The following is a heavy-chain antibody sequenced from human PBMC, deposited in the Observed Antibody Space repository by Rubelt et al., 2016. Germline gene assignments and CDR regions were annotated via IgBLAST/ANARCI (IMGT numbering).Heavy chain of an antibody. CDR1: GGSISSYY. V-gene: IGHV4-59*01. D-gene: IGHD1-1*01. CDR3: ARGTGGTPHDY. Sequence: QVQLQESGPGLVKPSETLSLTCTVSGGSISSYYWSWIRQPPGKGLEWIGYIYYSGSTNYNPSLKSRVTISVDTSKNQFALKLSSVTAADTAVYYCARGTGGTPHDYWGQGTLVTVSS. CDR2: IYYSGST. J-gene: IGHJ4*02.